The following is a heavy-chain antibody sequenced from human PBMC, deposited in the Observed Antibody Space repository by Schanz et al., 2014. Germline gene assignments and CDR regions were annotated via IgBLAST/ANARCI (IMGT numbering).Heavy chain of an antibody. D-gene: IGHD1-1*01. CDR1: GFTLSSYA. CDR3: ARGTDWNLHY. V-gene: IGHV3-48*02. Sequence: VQLVESGGGVVQPGRSLRLSCAAYGFTLSSYAMHWVRQAPGKGLEWVSYIDGKSTTVYYADSVKGRFTISRDNSKNTLYLQMSSLRHEDSAVYYCARGTDWNLHYWGQGALVTVSS. J-gene: IGHJ4*02. CDR2: IDGKSTTV.